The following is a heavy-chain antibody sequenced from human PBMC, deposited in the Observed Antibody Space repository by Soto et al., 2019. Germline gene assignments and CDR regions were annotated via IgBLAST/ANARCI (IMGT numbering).Heavy chain of an antibody. CDR2: IYYSGST. V-gene: IGHV4-39*01. CDR3: ARSWATVAGYEYFKH. J-gene: IGHJ1*01. CDR1: GGSISSSSYY. D-gene: IGHD6-19*01. Sequence: PSETLSLTCTVSGGSISSSSYYWGWIRQPPGKGLEWIGSIYYSGSTYYNPSLKSRVTISVDTSKNQFSLKLSSVTAADTAVYYCARSWATVAGYEYFKHWGQGTLVTVS.